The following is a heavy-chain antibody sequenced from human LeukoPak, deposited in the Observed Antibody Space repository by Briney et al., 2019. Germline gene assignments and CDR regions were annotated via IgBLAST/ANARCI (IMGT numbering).Heavy chain of an antibody. D-gene: IGHD3-22*01. CDR1: GYTFTSYG. CDR3: ARDHYYYDSSGLNDY. V-gene: IGHV1-18*01. J-gene: IGHJ4*02. Sequence: ASVKVSCKASGYTFTSYGISWVRQPPGQGLEWMGWISAYNGNTNYAQKLQGRVTMTTDTSTSTAYMELRSLRSDDTAVYYCARDHYYYDSSGLNDYWGQGTLVTVSS. CDR2: ISAYNGNT.